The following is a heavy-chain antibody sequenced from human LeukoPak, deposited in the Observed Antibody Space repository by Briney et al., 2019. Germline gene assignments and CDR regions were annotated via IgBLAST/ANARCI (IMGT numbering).Heavy chain of an antibody. J-gene: IGHJ6*02. V-gene: IGHV1-24*01. CDR1: GYTPTELS. Sequence: ASVTVSCTVSGYTPTELSMHWVRQAPGKGLEWMGGFDLEDGETIYAQKFQGRVTMTEDTSTDTAYMELSSLRSEDTAVYYCATDPYYGSGSYQYYYGMDVWGQGTTVTVSS. D-gene: IGHD3-10*01. CDR2: FDLEDGET. CDR3: ATDPYYGSGSYQYYYGMDV.